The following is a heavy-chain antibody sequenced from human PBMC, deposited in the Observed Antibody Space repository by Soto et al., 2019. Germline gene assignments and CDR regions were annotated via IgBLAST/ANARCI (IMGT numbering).Heavy chain of an antibody. CDR1: GYIFTNYD. D-gene: IGHD2-15*01. CDR2: INPNSGNT. CDR3: ARGGTPIDY. V-gene: IGHV1-8*01. Sequence: ASVKVSCKASGYIFTNYDINWVRQATGQGLEYLGWINPNSGNTGYVQKFKGRVTMTRNTSINTAYMELNSLRSEDTAVYYCARGGTPIDYWGQGTLVTVSS. J-gene: IGHJ4*02.